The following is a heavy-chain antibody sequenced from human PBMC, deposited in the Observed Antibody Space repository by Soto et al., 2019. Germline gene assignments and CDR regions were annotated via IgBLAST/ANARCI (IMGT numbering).Heavy chain of an antibody. CDR1: GFTFSTYG. CDR3: AKSTSFYYFHGMDV. J-gene: IGHJ6*02. V-gene: IGHV3-23*01. CDR2: LSGSGAGT. D-gene: IGHD2-2*01. Sequence: GGSLRLSCTASGFTFSTYGMSWVRQAPGKGLEWVSGLSGSGAGTDYTDSVKGRFTMSRDNSKNSLYLQMSDLRAEDTAIYYCAKSTSFYYFHGMDVWGQGTTVTVSS.